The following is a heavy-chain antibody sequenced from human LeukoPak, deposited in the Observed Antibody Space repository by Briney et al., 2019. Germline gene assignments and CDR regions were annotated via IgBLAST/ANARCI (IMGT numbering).Heavy chain of an antibody. V-gene: IGHV1-2*02. CDR2: INPNSGGT. CDR3: ARDAEAYNWFDP. J-gene: IGHJ5*02. CDR1: GYTFTGYY. Sequence: ASVKVSCKASGYTFTGYYMHWVRQAPGRGLEWMGWINPNSGGTNYAQKFQGRVTMTRDTSISTAYMELSRLRSDDTAVYYCARDAEAYNWFDPWGQGTLVTVSS.